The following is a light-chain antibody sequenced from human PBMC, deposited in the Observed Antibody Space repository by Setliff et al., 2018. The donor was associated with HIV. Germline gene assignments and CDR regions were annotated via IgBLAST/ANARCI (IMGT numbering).Light chain of an antibody. J-gene: IGLJ1*01. CDR3: CSYAGSSTYV. CDR2: VVS. CDR1: SSDVWSYNL. V-gene: IGLV2-23*02. Sequence: QSALTQHASVSGSPGQSITLSCTGTSSDVWSYNLVSWYQHHPGKTPKLVIYVVSKRPSGVSNRFSGSKSGNTASLTISWLQAEDEADYYCCSYAGSSTYVFGTGTKVTV.